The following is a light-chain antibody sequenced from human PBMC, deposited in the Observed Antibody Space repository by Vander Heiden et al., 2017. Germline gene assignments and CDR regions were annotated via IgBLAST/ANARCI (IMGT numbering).Light chain of an antibody. CDR1: SSNIGSNT. V-gene: IGLV1-44*01. CDR2: SNN. Sequence: QSVLTQPPSASGTPGQRVTIPCSGTSSNIGSNTVNWYQQLPGTAPKLLIYSNNQRPSGVPDRFSGSKSGTAASLAISGLQSEDEADYYCAACDDSLNGWVFGGGTKLTVL. CDR3: AACDDSLNGWV. J-gene: IGLJ3*02.